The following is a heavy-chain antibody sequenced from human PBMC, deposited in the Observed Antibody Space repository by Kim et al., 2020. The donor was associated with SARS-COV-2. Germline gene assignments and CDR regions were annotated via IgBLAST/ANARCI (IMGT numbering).Heavy chain of an antibody. V-gene: IGHV4-59*08. CDR3: ARQDNYDILTSDY. Sequence: SETLSLTCTVSGGSISSYYWSWIRQPPGKGLEWIGYIYYSGSTNYNPSLKSRVTISVDTSKNQFSLKLSSVTAADTAVYYCARQDNYDILTSDYWGQGTLVTVSS. D-gene: IGHD3-9*01. CDR2: IYYSGST. CDR1: GGSISSYY. J-gene: IGHJ4*02.